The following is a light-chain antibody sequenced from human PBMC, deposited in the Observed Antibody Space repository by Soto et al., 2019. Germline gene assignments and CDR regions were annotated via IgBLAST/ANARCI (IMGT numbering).Light chain of an antibody. Sequence: DVHLTQSPSTLSAYVGDRVTITCRANQSVTTWLAWYQQKPGTAPKLLIYDASNLEAGVPSRFSGSGSGTEFTLTITSLQPDDCATYYCQQYSSYWNTFVQGTKLEIK. V-gene: IGKV1-5*01. J-gene: IGKJ2*01. CDR1: QSVTTW. CDR3: QQYSSYWNT. CDR2: DAS.